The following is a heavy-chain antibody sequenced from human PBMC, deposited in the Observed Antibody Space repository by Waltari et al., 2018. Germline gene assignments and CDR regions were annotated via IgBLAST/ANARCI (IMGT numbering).Heavy chain of an antibody. D-gene: IGHD3-10*01. V-gene: IGHV4-59*01. Sequence: QVQLQESGPGLVKPSETLSLTCTVSGGSISSYYWSWIRQPPGKGLEWIGYIYYSGSTNYNPSLKSRVTISVDTSKNQFSLKLSSVTAADTAVYYCARVPGRWLLFDYWGQGTLVTVSS. J-gene: IGHJ4*02. CDR3: ARVPGRWLLFDY. CDR1: GGSISSYY. CDR2: IYYSGST.